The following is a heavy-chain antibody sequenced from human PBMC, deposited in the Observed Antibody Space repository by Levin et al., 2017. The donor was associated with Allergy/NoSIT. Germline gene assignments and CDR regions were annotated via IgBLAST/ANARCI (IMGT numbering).Heavy chain of an antibody. CDR1: GFTFNNYW. D-gene: IGHD1-1*01. Sequence: GESLKISCVASGFTFNNYWMHWVRQVPGKGLVWVSRINSDETTITYADSVKGRFTISRDNAKNTLYLQMNSLRAEDTGLYHCVRGRPAMDNFYYNYYGMDVWGQGTTFTVSS. CDR3: VRGRPAMDNFYYNYYGMDV. V-gene: IGHV3-74*01. CDR2: INSDETTI. J-gene: IGHJ6*02.